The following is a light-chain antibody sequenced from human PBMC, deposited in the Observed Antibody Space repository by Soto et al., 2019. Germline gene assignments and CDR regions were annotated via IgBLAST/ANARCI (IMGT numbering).Light chain of an antibody. V-gene: IGKV3-15*01. CDR1: QSVSSN. CDR3: LQDYNYPRT. J-gene: IGKJ1*01. Sequence: EVVLTQSPCTLSLSPGERATLSCRASQSVSSNLAWYQQKPGQAPRLLIYGASTRATGIPARFSGSGSGTDFTLTISSLQPEDFATYYCLQDYNYPRTFGQGTKVDIK. CDR2: GAS.